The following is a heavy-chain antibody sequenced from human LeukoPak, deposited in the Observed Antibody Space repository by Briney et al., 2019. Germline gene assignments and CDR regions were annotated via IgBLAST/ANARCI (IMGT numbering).Heavy chain of an antibody. CDR2: INPSGGST. J-gene: IGHJ6*03. D-gene: IGHD5-12*01. CDR3: ARGIGYVYYYYYMDV. CDR1: GYTFTSYY. Sequence: ASVKVSCKASGYTFTSYYMHWVRQAPGQGLEWMGIINPSGGSTSYAQKFQGRVTITRNTSISTAYMELSSLRSEDTAVYYCARGIGYVYYYYYMDVWGKGTTVTVSS. V-gene: IGHV1-46*01.